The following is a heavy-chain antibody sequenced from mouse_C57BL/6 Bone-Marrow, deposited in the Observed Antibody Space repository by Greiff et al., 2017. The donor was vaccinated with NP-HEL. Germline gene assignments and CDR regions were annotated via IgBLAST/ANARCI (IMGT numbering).Heavy chain of an antibody. V-gene: IGHV2-5*01. D-gene: IGHD3-3*01. CDR3: AKNRGPCAMDY. Sequence: VKLVESGPGLVQPSQSLSITCTVSGFSLTSYGVHWVRQSPGKGLEWLGVIWRGGSTDYNAAFMSRLSITKDNSKSQVFVKMNSLQADDTAIYYCAKNRGPCAMDYWGQGTSVTVSS. J-gene: IGHJ4*01. CDR2: IWRGGST. CDR1: GFSLTSYG.